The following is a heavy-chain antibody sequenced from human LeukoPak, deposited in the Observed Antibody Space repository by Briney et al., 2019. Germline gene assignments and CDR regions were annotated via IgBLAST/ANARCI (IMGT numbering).Heavy chain of an antibody. CDR1: GGSISSSSYY. CDR3: ARGEQQLLSWFDP. Sequence: PSETLSLTCTVSGGSISSSSYYWGWIRQPPGKGLEWIGSIYYSGSTYYNPSLKSRVAISVDTSKNQFSLKLSSVTAADTAVYYCARGEQQLLSWFDPWGQGTLVTVSS. J-gene: IGHJ5*02. CDR2: IYYSGST. D-gene: IGHD6-13*01. V-gene: IGHV4-39*07.